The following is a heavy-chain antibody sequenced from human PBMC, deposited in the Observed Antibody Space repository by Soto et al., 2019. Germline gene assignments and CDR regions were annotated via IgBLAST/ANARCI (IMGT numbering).Heavy chain of an antibody. CDR3: ARDWDIVILSVPIPNYNYGMDV. V-gene: IGHV3-48*02. CDR1: GFTFSAYA. J-gene: IGHJ6*02. Sequence: PGGSLRLSCGGSGFTFSAYAMNWVRQAPGKGLEWVSYISSRSDTLYYADSVKGRFTISRDNAKNSVYLQVNNLRDEDTAVYYCARDWDIVILSVPIPNYNYGMDVWGQGTTVTVSS. CDR2: ISSRSDTL. D-gene: IGHD2-15*01.